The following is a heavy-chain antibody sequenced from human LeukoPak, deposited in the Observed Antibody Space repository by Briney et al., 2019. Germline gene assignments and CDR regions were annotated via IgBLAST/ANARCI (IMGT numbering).Heavy chain of an antibody. CDR1: GHTLSEVS. D-gene: IGHD2-2*02. Sequence: ASVTVSCKVSGHTLSEVSMHWVRQALGQGLEWVGGFDPRGGETVLAQKFQGRVTLTEDTSADTSSIELRSLRSEDTAVYYCATSDRQFCSPSSCYMPFDFWGRGTLVTVSS. V-gene: IGHV1-24*01. CDR3: ATSDRQFCSPSSCYMPFDF. J-gene: IGHJ4*02. CDR2: FDPRGGET.